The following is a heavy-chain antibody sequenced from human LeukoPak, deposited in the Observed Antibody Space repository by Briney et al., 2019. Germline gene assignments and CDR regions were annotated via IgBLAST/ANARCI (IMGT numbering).Heavy chain of an antibody. Sequence: PSETLSLTCTVSGGSIGSYYWSWIWQTPGKGLEWIGDSYYSGSTNYNPSLKSRVTISVDTSKNQFSLKLSSVTAADTAVYYCARHTDIAALSSLNYWGQGTLVTVSS. CDR2: SYYSGST. CDR1: GGSIGSYY. J-gene: IGHJ4*02. V-gene: IGHV4-59*08. D-gene: IGHD6-13*01. CDR3: ARHTDIAALSSLNY.